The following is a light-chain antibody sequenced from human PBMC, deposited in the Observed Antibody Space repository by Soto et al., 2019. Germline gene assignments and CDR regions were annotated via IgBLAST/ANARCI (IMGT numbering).Light chain of an antibody. Sequence: EIVMTQSPATLSVSQGERATLSCRASQSVSSNLAWFQPKPGQAPRLLLYDVSTRATGVPGSFSGSGSGTEFSLTISSLQSEDSAVYYCQQHNHWPSCGQGTKLEIK. CDR3: QQHNHWPS. J-gene: IGKJ2*01. V-gene: IGKV3-15*01. CDR2: DVS. CDR1: QSVSSN.